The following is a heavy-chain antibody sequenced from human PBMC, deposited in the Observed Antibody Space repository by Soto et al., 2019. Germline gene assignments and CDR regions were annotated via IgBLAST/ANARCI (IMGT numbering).Heavy chain of an antibody. D-gene: IGHD2-2*01. J-gene: IGHJ6*02. V-gene: IGHV4-61*01. CDR2: IYYSGST. Sequence: SETLSLTCTVSGGSVSSGSYYWSWIRQPPGKGLEWIGYIYYSGSTNYNPSLKSRVTISVDTSKNQFSLKLSSGTAADTAVYYCARDNCSSTSCISGGYGMDVWGQGTTVTVSS. CDR3: ARDNCSSTSCISGGYGMDV. CDR1: GGSVSSGSYY.